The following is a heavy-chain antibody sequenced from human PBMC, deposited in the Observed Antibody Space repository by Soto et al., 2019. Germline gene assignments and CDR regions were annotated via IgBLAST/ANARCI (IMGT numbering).Heavy chain of an antibody. CDR3: ARDRVGWFGEIDY. CDR2: ISSSGSYT. CDR1: GFTFSDYY. J-gene: IGHJ4*02. V-gene: IGHV3-11*05. Sequence: QVQLVESGGGLVKPGGSLRLSCAASGFTFSDYYMSWIRQAPGKGLEWISYISSSGSYTNYADSVKGRFTISRDNAKNSLDLQMNSLRAEDTAVYYCARDRVGWFGEIDYWGQGTLVTVSS. D-gene: IGHD3-10*01.